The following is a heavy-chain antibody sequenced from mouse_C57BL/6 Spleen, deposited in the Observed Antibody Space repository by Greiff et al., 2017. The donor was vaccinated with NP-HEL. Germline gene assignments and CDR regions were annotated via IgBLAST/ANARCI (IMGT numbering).Heavy chain of an antibody. CDR3: ARDDYDGRPYAMDY. V-gene: IGHV5-17*01. CDR1: GFTFSDHG. D-gene: IGHD2-4*01. CDR2: ISNGSSTI. J-gene: IGHJ4*01. Sequence: EVQRVESGGGLVKPGGSLKLSCAASGFTFSDHGMHWVRQAPEKGLEWVAYISNGSSTIYYADTVKGRFTISRDNAKNTLFLQMTSLRSEDTAMYYCARDDYDGRPYAMDYWGQGTSVTVSS.